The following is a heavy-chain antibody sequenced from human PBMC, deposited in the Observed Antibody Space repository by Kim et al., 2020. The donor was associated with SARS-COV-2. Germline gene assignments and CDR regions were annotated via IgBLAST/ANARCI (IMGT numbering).Heavy chain of an antibody. CDR2: ISGSGGST. Sequence: GGSLRLSCAASGFTFSSYAMSWVRQAPGKGLEWVSAISGSGGSTYYADSVKGRFTISRDNSKNTRYLQMNSLRDEDTAVYYCAKGNSAGPYYYYYMDVWGKGTTVTVSS. J-gene: IGHJ6*03. V-gene: IGHV3-23*01. CDR3: AKGNSAGPYYYYYMDV. CDR1: GFTFSSYA. D-gene: IGHD6-13*01.